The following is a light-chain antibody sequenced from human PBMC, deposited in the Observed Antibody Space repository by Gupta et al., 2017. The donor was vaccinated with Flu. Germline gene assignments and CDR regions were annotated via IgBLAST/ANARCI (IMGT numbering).Light chain of an antibody. Sequence: QLVVTQSPSASASLGASVKLTCTLSSEHSTYAIAWHQQQPEKGPRYLMKVNSDGRHSRGDGIPDRFSGSSSGAERYPTISSLQSEDEADYYCQAWGPGIRVFGGGTTLTVL. CDR1: SEHSTYA. V-gene: IGLV4-69*01. CDR3: QAWGPGIRV. J-gene: IGLJ3*02. CDR2: VNSDGRH.